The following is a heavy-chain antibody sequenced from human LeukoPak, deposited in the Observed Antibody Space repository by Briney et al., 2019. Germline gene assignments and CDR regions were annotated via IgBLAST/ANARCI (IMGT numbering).Heavy chain of an antibody. Sequence: SQTLSLTCVISGDSVSSNNAAWTWIRQSPSRGLVWLGRTYYRSNWYNDYAASVKSRITIKPDTSKNQFSLQLNSVTPEDTAVYYCALGAAGTYNYWGQGTLVTVSS. D-gene: IGHD6-13*01. CDR3: ALGAAGTYNY. V-gene: IGHV6-1*01. CDR2: TYYRSNWYN. J-gene: IGHJ4*02. CDR1: GDSVSSNNAA.